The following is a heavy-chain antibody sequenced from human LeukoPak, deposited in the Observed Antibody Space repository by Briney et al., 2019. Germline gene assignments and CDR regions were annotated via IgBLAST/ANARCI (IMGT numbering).Heavy chain of an antibody. CDR1: GGSISSGGYY. CDR2: IYYSGST. D-gene: IGHD3-22*01. CDR3: ARGPYDSSGYYLGEYYYYGMDV. J-gene: IGHJ6*02. V-gene: IGHV4-31*03. Sequence: SQTLSLTCTVSGGSISSGGYYWSWIRQHPGKGLEWIGYIYYSGSTHYNPSLKSRVTISVDTSKNQFSLKLSSVTAADTAVYYCARGPYDSSGYYLGEYYYYGMDVWGQGTTVTVSS.